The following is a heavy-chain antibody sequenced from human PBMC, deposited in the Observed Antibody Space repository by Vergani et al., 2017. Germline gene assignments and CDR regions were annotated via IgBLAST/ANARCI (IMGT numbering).Heavy chain of an antibody. J-gene: IGHJ4*02. Sequence: EVQLLASGGGLVQPGGSLRLSCAASGFTFSSYAMSWVRQAPGKGLEWVSEISGSGGSTYYADSVKGRFTISRDNSKNTLYLQMNSLRAEDTAVYYCAKSGLDCSRTSCYFPFDYGGQGSLVTVSS. CDR3: AKSGLDCSRTSCYFPFDY. V-gene: IGHV3-23*01. D-gene: IGHD2-2*01. CDR2: ISGSGGST. CDR1: GFTFSSYA.